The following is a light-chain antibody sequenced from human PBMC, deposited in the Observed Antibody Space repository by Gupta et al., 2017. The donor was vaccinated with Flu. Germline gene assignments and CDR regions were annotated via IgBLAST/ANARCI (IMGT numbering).Light chain of an antibody. CDR3: QQYNDWPRT. CDR2: AAS. CDR1: QSIRNN. Sequence: EVVMTQSLATLSVSAGERATLSCRASQSIRNNLAWYQHKVGQAPRLLIYAASARATGVPATFSGGGSGTDFTLTISDLQSDDLAVYFCQQYNDWPRTFGQGTKLEIK. J-gene: IGKJ2*01. V-gene: IGKV3D-15*01.